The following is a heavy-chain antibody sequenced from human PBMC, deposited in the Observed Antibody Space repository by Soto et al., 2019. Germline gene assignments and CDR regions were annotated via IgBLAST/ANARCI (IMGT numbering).Heavy chain of an antibody. CDR3: ARGGSYYISGWFDP. Sequence: SGGGLVQPGGSLRLSCAASGFTFSSYSMNWVRQAPGKGLEWVSYISSSSSTIYYADSVKGRFTISRDNAKNSLYLQMNSLRAEDTAVYYCARGGSYYISGWFDPWGQGTLVTVSS. D-gene: IGHD3-10*01. J-gene: IGHJ5*02. V-gene: IGHV3-48*01. CDR2: ISSSSSTI. CDR1: GFTFSSYS.